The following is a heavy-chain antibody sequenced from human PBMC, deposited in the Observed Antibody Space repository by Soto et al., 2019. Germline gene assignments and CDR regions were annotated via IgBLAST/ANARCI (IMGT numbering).Heavy chain of an antibody. J-gene: IGHJ6*02. CDR3: ARDYDFWSGPDGYYYGMDV. D-gene: IGHD3-3*01. CDR1: GFTFSSYS. CDR2: ISSSSSYI. V-gene: IGHV3-21*01. Sequence: GGSLRLSCAASGFTFSSYSMNWVRQAPGKGLEWVSSISSSSSYIYYADSVKGRFTISRDNAKNSLYLQMNSLRAEDTAVYYCARDYDFWSGPDGYYYGMDVWGQGTTVTVSS.